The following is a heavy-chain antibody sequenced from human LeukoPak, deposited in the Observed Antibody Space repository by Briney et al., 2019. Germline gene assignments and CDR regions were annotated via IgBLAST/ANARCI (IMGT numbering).Heavy chain of an antibody. V-gene: IGHV1-46*01. Sequence: ASVKVSCKASGYTFTSYYMHWVRQAPGQGLEWMGIINPSGGSTSYAQKFQGRVTMTRDMSTSTVYMELSSLRSEDTAVYYCARDMVVSSGYYYWFHNWFDPWGQGTLVTVSS. CDR1: GYTFTSYY. D-gene: IGHD3-22*01. J-gene: IGHJ5*02. CDR3: ARDMVVSSGYYYWFHNWFDP. CDR2: INPSGGST.